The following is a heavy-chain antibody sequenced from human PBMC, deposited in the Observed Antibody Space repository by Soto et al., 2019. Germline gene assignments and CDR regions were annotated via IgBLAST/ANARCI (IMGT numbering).Heavy chain of an antibody. CDR3: ARVPDY. CDR1: GGSISSGGYS. Sequence: QLQLLESGSGLVKPSQTLSLTCAVSGGSISSGGYSWGWIRQPPGKGLEWIGYIHHSVITYYNPSLKSRVTISVDRSKNQFSLRLSSVTAADTAVYYCARVPDYWGQGTLVTVSS. V-gene: IGHV4-30-2*01. J-gene: IGHJ4*02. CDR2: IHHSVIT.